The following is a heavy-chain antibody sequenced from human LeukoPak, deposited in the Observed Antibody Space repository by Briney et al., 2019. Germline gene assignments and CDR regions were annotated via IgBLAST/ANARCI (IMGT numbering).Heavy chain of an antibody. D-gene: IGHD4-17*01. V-gene: IGHV3-23*01. Sequence: GGSLRLSCVASGFTFSTYVMSWVRQAPGKGLEWVSTIRRDGGITYYADSVKGRFTISRDNSKNTLYLQMNSLRAEDTAVYYCATTLTADFDYWGQGTLVSVSS. CDR3: ATTLTADFDY. J-gene: IGHJ4*02. CDR2: IRRDGGIT. CDR1: GFTFSTYV.